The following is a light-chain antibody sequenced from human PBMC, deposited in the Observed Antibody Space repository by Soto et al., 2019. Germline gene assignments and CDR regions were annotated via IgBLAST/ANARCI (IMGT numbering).Light chain of an antibody. CDR2: DVN. J-gene: IGLJ1*01. Sequence: QSVRTQPHSLSGSPGQSVTISCTGTISDVGGYNRVSWYQQHPGKAPKLMLYDVNKRPSGVPDRFSGSKSGNTASLTISGLQAKDEADYYCCSYAGSYTYVFGTGTKVTVL. CDR1: ISDVGGYNR. CDR3: CSYAGSYTYV. V-gene: IGLV2-11*01.